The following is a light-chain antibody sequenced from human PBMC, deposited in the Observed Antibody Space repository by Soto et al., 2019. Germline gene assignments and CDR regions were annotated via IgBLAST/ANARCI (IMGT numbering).Light chain of an antibody. Sequence: EIVMTQSPATLSVSPGERATLSCRASQSVSSNLAWYQQKPGQAPRLLIYGASTRATGIPARFSGSGSGTEFTLTINSLQSEDFALYYCQQYNDWPLTFGQGTKVDI. V-gene: IGKV3-15*01. CDR1: QSVSSN. CDR2: GAS. CDR3: QQYNDWPLT. J-gene: IGKJ1*01.